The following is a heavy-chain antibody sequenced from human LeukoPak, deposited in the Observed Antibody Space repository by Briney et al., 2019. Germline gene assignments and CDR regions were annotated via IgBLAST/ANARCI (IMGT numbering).Heavy chain of an antibody. V-gene: IGHV3-74*01. D-gene: IGHD6-13*01. CDR1: GFTFSSYW. J-gene: IGHJ4*02. CDR3: AKDLSIAAAGRFDY. Sequence: PGGSLRLSCAASGFTFSSYWMHWVRQVPGKGLVWVSRINSDGTDTSYADSVKGRFTISRDNAENTLYLQMNSLRAEDTAVYYCAKDLSIAAAGRFDYWGQGTLVTVSS. CDR2: INSDGTDT.